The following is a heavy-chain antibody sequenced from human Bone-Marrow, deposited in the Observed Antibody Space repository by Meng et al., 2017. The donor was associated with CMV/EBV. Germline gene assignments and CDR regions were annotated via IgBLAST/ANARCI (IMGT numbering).Heavy chain of an antibody. Sequence: GSLRLTCTVSGYSISSGYYWGWIRQPPGKGLEWIGSIYHSGSTYYNPSLKSRVTISVDTSKNQFSLKLSSVTAADTAVYYCARGGITGYCSSTSCYEDYWGQGTLVTVSS. D-gene: IGHD2-2*01. J-gene: IGHJ4*02. CDR2: IYHSGST. CDR1: GYSISSGYY. CDR3: ARGGITGYCSSTSCYEDY. V-gene: IGHV4-38-2*02.